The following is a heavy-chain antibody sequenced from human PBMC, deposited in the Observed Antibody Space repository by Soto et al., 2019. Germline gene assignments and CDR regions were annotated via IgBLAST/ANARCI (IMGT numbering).Heavy chain of an antibody. D-gene: IGHD6-6*01. J-gene: IGHJ5*02. V-gene: IGHV3-66*01. CDR2: IYSNGDT. CDR3: MNRPRA. CDR1: EFTVGNNY. Sequence: EVQLVESGGGLVQPGESLRLSCAASEFTVGNNYMSWVRQAPGKGLEWVSLIYSNGDTCYADSVRGRFTISRDSSKNILYLQMNSLRADDTAIYYCMNRPRAWGRGTLVTVSS.